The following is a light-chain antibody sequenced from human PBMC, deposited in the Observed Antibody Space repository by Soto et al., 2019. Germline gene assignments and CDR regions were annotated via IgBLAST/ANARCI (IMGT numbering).Light chain of an antibody. J-gene: IGLJ1*01. CDR2: EGS. CDR3: VSFAGGTYV. V-gene: IGLV2-14*02. Sequence: QSVLTQPASVSGSPGQSITISCTGTSSDVGSYNLVSWYQQHPGKAPKLMIYEGSKRPSGVSNRFSGSKSGNTASLTVSGLQAEDEGDYYCVSFAGGTYVFGAGKKVSV. CDR1: SSDVGSYNL.